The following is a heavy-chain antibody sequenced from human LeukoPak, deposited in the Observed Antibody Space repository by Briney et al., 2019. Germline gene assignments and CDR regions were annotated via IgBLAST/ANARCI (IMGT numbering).Heavy chain of an antibody. CDR3: AKDPSEGGRPTWSVP. CDR1: GFTFSSYA. J-gene: IGHJ5*02. Sequence: GGSLRLSCAASGFTFSSYAMSWVRQAPAEGLEWVSAISGSGGSTYYADSVKGRFTISRDNSKNTLYLQMNSLRAEDTAVYYCAKDPSEGGRPTWSVPWGQGTLVTVSS. V-gene: IGHV3-23*01. CDR2: ISGSGGST. D-gene: IGHD1-26*01.